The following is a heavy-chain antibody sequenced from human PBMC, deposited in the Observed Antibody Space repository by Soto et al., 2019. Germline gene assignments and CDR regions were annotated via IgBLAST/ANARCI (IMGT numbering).Heavy chain of an antibody. CDR3: ARDAPGGGYEPHYYYMDV. CDR2: IIPILGIA. V-gene: IGHV1-69*08. CDR1: GGTFSSYT. D-gene: IGHD5-12*01. Sequence: QVQLVQSGAEVKKPGSSVKVSCKASGGTFSSYTISWVRQAPGQGLEWMGRIIPILGIANYAQKFQGRVTITADKSTSTAYMELSSLRSEDTAMYYCARDAPGGGYEPHYYYMDVWGKGTTVTVSS. J-gene: IGHJ6*03.